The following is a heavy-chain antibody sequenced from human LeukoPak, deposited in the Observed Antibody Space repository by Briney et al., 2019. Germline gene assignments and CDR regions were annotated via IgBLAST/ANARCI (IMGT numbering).Heavy chain of an antibody. CDR1: GGSISNRNYY. Sequence: SETLSLTCSVSGGSISNRNYYWGWIRQPPGTGLEWIGSISYSGTTYYNPSLKSRVTISVDTSKSQFSLKLSSVTAADTAVYYCATFPRYDYVWGDWGQGTLVTVSS. CDR3: ATFPRYDYVWGD. J-gene: IGHJ4*02. D-gene: IGHD3-16*01. V-gene: IGHV4-39*01. CDR2: ISYSGTT.